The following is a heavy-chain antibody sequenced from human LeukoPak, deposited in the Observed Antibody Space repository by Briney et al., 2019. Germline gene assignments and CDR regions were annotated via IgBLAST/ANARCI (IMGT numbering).Heavy chain of an antibody. D-gene: IGHD3-10*01. CDR2: INPSGGST. V-gene: IGHV1-46*01. CDR1: GGTVSRYP. CDR3: ARVARGDYFDY. J-gene: IGHJ4*02. Sequence: ASVKVSCKASGGTVSRYPISWVRQAPGQGLEWMGIINPSGGSTSYAQKFQGRVTMTRDMSTSTVYMELSSLRSEDTAVYYCARVARGDYFDYWGQGTLVTVSS.